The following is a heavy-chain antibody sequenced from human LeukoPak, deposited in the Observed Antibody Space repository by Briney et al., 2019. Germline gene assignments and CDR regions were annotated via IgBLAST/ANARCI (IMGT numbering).Heavy chain of an antibody. CDR2: FYYDGRT. D-gene: IGHD6-13*01. CDR3: ARCIAAAANDAFDI. J-gene: IGHJ3*02. Sequence: PSETLSLTCTVSGGSFSSSSYYWAWIRRPPGKGLEWIGSFYYDGRTYYNPSLKSRATVSVDTSKNQFSLKLSSVTAADTAVYYCARCIAAAANDAFDIWGQGTMVTVSS. CDR1: GGSFSSSSYY. V-gene: IGHV4-39*07.